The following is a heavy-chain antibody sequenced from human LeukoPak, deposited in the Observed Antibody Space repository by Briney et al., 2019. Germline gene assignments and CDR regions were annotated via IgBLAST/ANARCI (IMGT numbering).Heavy chain of an antibody. V-gene: IGHV1-2*02. CDR1: GYTFTGYY. J-gene: IGHJ6*02. D-gene: IGHD2-21*02. CDR2: INPNSGGT. CDR3: ARAGLQYCGGDCYSAPRRYYYYYYGMDV. Sequence: GASVKVSCKASGYTFTGYYMHWVRQAPGQGLEWMGWINPNSGGTNYAQKFQGRVTMTRDTSISTAYMELSRLRPDDTAAYYCARAGLQYCGGDCYSAPRRYYYYYYGMDVWGQGTTVTVSS.